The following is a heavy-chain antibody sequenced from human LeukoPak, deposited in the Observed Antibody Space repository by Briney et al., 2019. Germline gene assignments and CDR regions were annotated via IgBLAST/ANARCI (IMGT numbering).Heavy chain of an antibody. D-gene: IGHD3-22*01. CDR1: GFTFSSYA. CDR3: ARVRGEYYYDSSGGSTFDY. Sequence: GGSLRLSCAASGFTFSSYAMHWVRQAPGKGLEWVAVISYDGSNKYYADSVKGRFTISRDNSKNTLYLQMNSLRAEDTAVYYCARVRGEYYYDSSGGSTFDYWGQGTLVTVSS. CDR2: ISYDGSNK. J-gene: IGHJ4*02. V-gene: IGHV3-30-3*01.